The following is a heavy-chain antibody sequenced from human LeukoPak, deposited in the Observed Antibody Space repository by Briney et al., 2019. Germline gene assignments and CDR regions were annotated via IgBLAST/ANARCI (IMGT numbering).Heavy chain of an antibody. D-gene: IGHD3-10*01. CDR2: ISGSGGYT. CDR1: GYTFSSYG. Sequence: GGSLRLSCVASGYTFSSYGMTWVRQAPGKGLEWVSTISGSGGYTYYTASVKGRFTISRDNSKNTVYLQMNSLRAEDTAVYYCVKEIIYGSGFYWGQGILVTVSS. V-gene: IGHV3-23*01. CDR3: VKEIIYGSGFY. J-gene: IGHJ4*02.